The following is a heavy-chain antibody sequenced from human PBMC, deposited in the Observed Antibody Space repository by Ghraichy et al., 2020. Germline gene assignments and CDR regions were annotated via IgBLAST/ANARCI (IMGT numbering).Heavy chain of an antibody. CDR2: IWYDGSNK. CDR1: GFTFSSYG. D-gene: IGHD3-22*01. J-gene: IGHJ6*02. Sequence: RGSLRLSCAASGFTFSSYGMHWVRQAPGKGLEWVAVIWYDGSNKYYADSVKGRFTISRDNSKNTLYLQMNSLRAEDTAVYYCARPRGYYDNSAMDVWGQGTTVTVPS. V-gene: IGHV3-33*01. CDR3: ARPRGYYDNSAMDV.